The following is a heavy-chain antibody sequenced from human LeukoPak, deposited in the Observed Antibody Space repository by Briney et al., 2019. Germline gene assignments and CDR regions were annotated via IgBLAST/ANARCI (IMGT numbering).Heavy chain of an antibody. CDR1: GFTFSSYA. J-gene: IGHJ5*02. V-gene: IGHV3-30*01. CDR3: ARLYYGSGSASPGWFDP. CDR2: ISYDGRNK. D-gene: IGHD3-10*01. Sequence: GGSLRLSCAASGFTFSSYAMHWVRQAPGKGLEWGAVISYDGRNKYYADSVKARFTISRDNSKNTLYLQMNSLRAEDTSVYYCARLYYGSGSASPGWFDPWGQGTLVTVSS.